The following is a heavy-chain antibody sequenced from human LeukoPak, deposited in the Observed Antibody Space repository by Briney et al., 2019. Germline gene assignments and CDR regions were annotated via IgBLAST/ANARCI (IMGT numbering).Heavy chain of an antibody. J-gene: IGHJ2*01. CDR3: ARGLGVVTAQSEQPKPRYFDL. Sequence: AASVKVSCKASGYTFISYGISWVRQAPGQGLEWMGWISGYNGNTNYAQNLQGRVTMTTDTFTSTAYMELRSLRSDDTAVYYCARGLGVVTAQSEQPKPRYFDLWGRGTQVTVSS. CDR2: ISGYNGNT. D-gene: IGHD2-21*02. CDR1: GYTFISYG. V-gene: IGHV1-18*01.